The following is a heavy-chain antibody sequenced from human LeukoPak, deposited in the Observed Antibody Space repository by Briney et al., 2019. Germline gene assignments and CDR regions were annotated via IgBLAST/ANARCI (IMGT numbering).Heavy chain of an antibody. Sequence: SQTPSLTCAISGDSVSSNSVTWHWIRQSPSRGLEWLGRTYYRSRWSNDYAASVKGRISINPDTSKNQFSLQLNSVTPEDTAVYYCARDGGYRFDYWGQGSLVTVSS. CDR3: ARDGGYRFDY. CDR2: TYYRSRWSN. D-gene: IGHD5-18*01. J-gene: IGHJ4*02. CDR1: GDSVSSNSVT. V-gene: IGHV6-1*01.